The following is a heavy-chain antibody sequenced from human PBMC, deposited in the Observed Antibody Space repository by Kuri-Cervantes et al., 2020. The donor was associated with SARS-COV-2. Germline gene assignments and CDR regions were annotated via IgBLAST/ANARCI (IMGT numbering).Heavy chain of an antibody. Sequence: GESLKISCAASGFTFSSYEMNWVRQAPGKGLEWVAVISYDGSNKYYADSVKGRFTISRDNSKNTLYLQMNSLRAEDTAVYYCARTLGEDIVVVPAATFDYWGQGTLVTVSS. CDR3: ARTLGEDIVVVPAATFDY. J-gene: IGHJ4*02. V-gene: IGHV3-30-3*01. D-gene: IGHD2-2*01. CDR1: GFTFSSYE. CDR2: ISYDGSNK.